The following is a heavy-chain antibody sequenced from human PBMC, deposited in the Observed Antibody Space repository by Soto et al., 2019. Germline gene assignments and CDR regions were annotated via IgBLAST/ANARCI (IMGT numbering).Heavy chain of an antibody. D-gene: IGHD1-1*01. CDR1: GGTFSSYA. J-gene: IGHJ4*02. Sequence: ASVKVSCKASGGTFSSYAISWVRQAPGQGLEWMGGIIPIFGTANYAQKFQGRVTITADESTSTAYMELSSLRSEDTAVYYCARVERKAYYFDYWGQGTRVNVSS. V-gene: IGHV1-69*13. CDR3: ARVERKAYYFDY. CDR2: IIPIFGTA.